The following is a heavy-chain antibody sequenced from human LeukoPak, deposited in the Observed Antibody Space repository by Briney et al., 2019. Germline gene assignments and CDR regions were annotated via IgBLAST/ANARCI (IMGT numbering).Heavy chain of an antibody. V-gene: IGHV3-48*03. CDR1: GFTFSSYE. Sequence: TGGSLRLSCAASGFTFSSYEMYWVRQAPGKGLEWVSYISSSGSTIYYADSVKGRFTISRDNAKNSLYLQMNSLRAEDTAVYYCARDKYSSSWYYFDYWGQGTLVTVSS. D-gene: IGHD6-13*01. CDR3: ARDKYSSSWYYFDY. CDR2: ISSSGSTI. J-gene: IGHJ4*02.